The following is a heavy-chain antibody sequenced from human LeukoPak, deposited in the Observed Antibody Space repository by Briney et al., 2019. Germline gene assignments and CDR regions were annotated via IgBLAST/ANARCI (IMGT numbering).Heavy chain of an antibody. CDR1: GFTFSTYG. CDR2: FWHVGSNK. D-gene: IGHD2-15*01. J-gene: IGHJ6*02. Sequence: GGSLRLSCAASGFTFSTYGMHWVRQAPGKGLEWVALFWHVGSNKYYADSVKGRFTISRDNSKNTLYLQMNSLRAEDTAVYYCAKDLVHHVVVVAAILGMDVWGQGTTVTVSS. V-gene: IGHV3-33*06. CDR3: AKDLVHHVVVVAAILGMDV.